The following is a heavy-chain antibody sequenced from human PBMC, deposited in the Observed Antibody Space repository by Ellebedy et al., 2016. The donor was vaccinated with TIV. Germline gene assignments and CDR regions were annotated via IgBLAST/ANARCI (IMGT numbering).Heavy chain of an antibody. D-gene: IGHD5-12*01. J-gene: IGHJ4*02. Sequence: GESLKISCAVSGFTFSNYWMQWVRQAPGKGLVWVSGINGDGTTTTYADSVKGRFTISRDNAKNTLYLQMNSLRVEDTAVYFCARRKREGDYDYFGFDHWGQGTLVTVSS. CDR2: INGDGTTT. V-gene: IGHV3-74*03. CDR3: ARRKREGDYDYFGFDH. CDR1: GFTFSNYW.